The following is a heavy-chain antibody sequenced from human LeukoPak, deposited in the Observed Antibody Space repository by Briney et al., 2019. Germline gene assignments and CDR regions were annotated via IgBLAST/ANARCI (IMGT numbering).Heavy chain of an antibody. CDR3: ARARSYGMDV. Sequence: SETLSLTCAVYGGSFSGYYWSWIRQPPGKGLEWIGEINHSGSINYNPSLKSRVTISVDTSKNQFSLKLSSVTAADTAVYYCARARSYGMDVWGQGTTVTVSS. V-gene: IGHV4-34*01. CDR1: GGSFSGYY. D-gene: IGHD3-3*01. J-gene: IGHJ6*02. CDR2: INHSGSI.